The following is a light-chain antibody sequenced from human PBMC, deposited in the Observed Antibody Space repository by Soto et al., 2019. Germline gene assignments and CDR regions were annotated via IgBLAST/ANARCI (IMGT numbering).Light chain of an antibody. CDR2: GNS. CDR3: QSYDSSLSGSV. Sequence: QSVLTQPPSVSGAPGQRVTISCTGSSSNIGAGYYVHWYQQLPGTAPKLLIYGNSNRPSGVPDRFSGSKSGTSASLAITGLQPEDEADYYCQSYDSSLSGSVFGGGTQLTVL. CDR1: SSNIGAGYY. J-gene: IGLJ7*01. V-gene: IGLV1-40*01.